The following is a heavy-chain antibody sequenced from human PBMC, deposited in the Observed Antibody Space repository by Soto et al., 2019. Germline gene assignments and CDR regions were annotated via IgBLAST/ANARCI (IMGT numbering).Heavy chain of an antibody. Sequence: GGSLRLSCAASGFTFSSYSMNWVRQAPGKGLEWVSSISSSSYICYADSVKGRFTISRDNAKNSLYLQMNSLRAEDTAVYYCARDLEGWGWDERGYYGMDVWGQGTTVTVSS. V-gene: IGHV3-21*01. CDR3: ARDLEGWGWDERGYYGMDV. J-gene: IGHJ6*02. CDR2: ISSSSYI. D-gene: IGHD6-19*01. CDR1: GFTFSSYS.